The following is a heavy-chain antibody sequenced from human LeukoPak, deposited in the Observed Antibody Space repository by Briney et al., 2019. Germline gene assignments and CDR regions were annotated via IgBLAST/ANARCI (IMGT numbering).Heavy chain of an antibody. D-gene: IGHD3-22*01. Sequence: ASVKVSCKASGYTFTDYYMHWVRQAPGQGLEWMGWINSNSGGTNYAQKFQGRVSMTRDTSISTAYMKLSRLRSDDTAVYYCARAGVWDYDDSSGYHNAAFDIWGQGTMVTVSS. CDR3: ARAGVWDYDDSSGYHNAAFDI. V-gene: IGHV1-2*02. J-gene: IGHJ3*02. CDR1: GYTFTDYY. CDR2: INSNSGGT.